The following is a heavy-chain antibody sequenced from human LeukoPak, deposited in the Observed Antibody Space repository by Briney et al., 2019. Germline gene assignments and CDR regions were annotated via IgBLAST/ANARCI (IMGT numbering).Heavy chain of an antibody. CDR1: GYTFTRYD. D-gene: IGHD1-7*01. V-gene: IGHV1-8*03. CDR2: MNPNSGNT. CDR3: AKAGFNWNYGFDY. J-gene: IGHJ4*02. Sequence: ASVKVSCKASGYTFTRYDINWVRQATGQGLEWMGWMNPNSGNTGYAQKFQGRVTITRNTSITTAYMELSSLRSEDTAVYYCAKAGFNWNYGFDYWGQGTLVTVSS.